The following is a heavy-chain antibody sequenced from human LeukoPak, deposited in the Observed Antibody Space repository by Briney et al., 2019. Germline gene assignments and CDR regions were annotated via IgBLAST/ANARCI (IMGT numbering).Heavy chain of an antibody. Sequence: SETLSLTCAVYGGSFSGYYWSWIRQPPGKGLEWIGYIYYSGSTNYNPSLKSRVTISVDTSKNQFSLKLSSVTAADTAVYYCARDFKWRGGAFDIWGQGTMVTVSS. J-gene: IGHJ3*02. D-gene: IGHD3-16*01. CDR2: IYYSGST. V-gene: IGHV4-59*01. CDR3: ARDFKWRGGAFDI. CDR1: GGSFSGYY.